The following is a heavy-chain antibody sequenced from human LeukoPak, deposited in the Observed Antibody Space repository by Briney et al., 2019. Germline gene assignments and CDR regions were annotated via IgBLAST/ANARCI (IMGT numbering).Heavy chain of an antibody. CDR1: GFTFSSYG. CDR2: ISYDGSNK. D-gene: IGHD6-19*01. V-gene: IGHV3-30*18. J-gene: IGHJ5*02. Sequence: GGSRRLSCAASGFTFSSYGMHWVRQAPGKGLEWVAVISYDGSNKYYADSVKGRFTISRDNSKNTLYLQMNSLRAEDTAAYYCAKSEIEYSSGWYRFDPWGQGTLVTVSS. CDR3: AKSEIEYSSGWYRFDP.